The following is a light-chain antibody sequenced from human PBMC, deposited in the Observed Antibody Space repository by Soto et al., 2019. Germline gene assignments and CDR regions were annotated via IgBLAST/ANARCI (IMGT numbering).Light chain of an antibody. CDR1: QSISTY. CDR2: AAS. V-gene: IGKV1-39*01. Sequence: DIQMTQSPSSLSASVGDRVTITCRASQSISTYLNWYEQKVGKAPKLLIYAASSLQRGVPSRFSGSGSGTDFTLTISSLQPEDFATYYYQQSYSTPRTFGQGTNLEIK. J-gene: IGKJ2*02. CDR3: QQSYSTPRT.